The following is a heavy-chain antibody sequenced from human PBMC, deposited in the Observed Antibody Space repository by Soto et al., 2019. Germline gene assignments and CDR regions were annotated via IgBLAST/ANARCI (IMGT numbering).Heavy chain of an antibody. D-gene: IGHD3-10*01. CDR2: IYPGDSDT. Sequence: GESLKISCKGSGYSFTSYWIGWVRQMPGKGLEWMGIIYPGDSDTRYSPSFQGQVTISADKSTSTAYLQWSSLKASDTAMYYCARHSTMVRGQDYYGMDVWGQGTTVTVSS. CDR1: GYSFTSYW. J-gene: IGHJ6*02. CDR3: ARHSTMVRGQDYYGMDV. V-gene: IGHV5-51*01.